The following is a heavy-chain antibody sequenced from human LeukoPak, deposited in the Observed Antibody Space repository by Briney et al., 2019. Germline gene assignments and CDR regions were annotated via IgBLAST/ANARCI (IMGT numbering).Heavy chain of an antibody. D-gene: IGHD3-22*01. CDR1: GFTFSSYA. CDR3: ARGDFFDSSGTFDC. CDR2: ISGSGGST. V-gene: IGHV3-23*01. Sequence: GGSLRLSCAASGFTFSSYAVSWVRQAPGKGLEWVSAISGSGGSTYYADSVKGRFTISRDNAKNSLYLQMNSLRAEDTAVYYCARGDFFDSSGTFDCWGRGTLVTVSS. J-gene: IGHJ4*02.